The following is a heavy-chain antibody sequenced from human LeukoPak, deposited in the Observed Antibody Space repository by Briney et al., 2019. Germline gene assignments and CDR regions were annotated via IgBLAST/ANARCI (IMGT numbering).Heavy chain of an antibody. CDR3: VRGGKFGSLNAFDI. CDR2: ISSSSSTI. J-gene: IGHJ3*02. V-gene: IGHV3-48*01. D-gene: IGHD2-15*01. CDR1: GFTFSSYG. Sequence: PGGSLRLSCAASGFTFSSYGMTWVRQAPGKGLEWVSYISSSSSTIYYADSVKGRFTISRDNAKNSLYLQMNSLRAEDTALYYCVRGGKFGSLNAFDIWGQGTMVTVSS.